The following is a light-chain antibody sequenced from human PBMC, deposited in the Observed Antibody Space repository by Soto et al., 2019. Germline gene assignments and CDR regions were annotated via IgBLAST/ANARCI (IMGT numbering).Light chain of an antibody. CDR1: QGVTSN. CDR2: RPS. V-gene: IGKV3-15*01. Sequence: EIVMTQSPATLSVSPGERATLSCRASQGVTSNLAWYQQKPGQAPRLLIYRPSTRATGIPARFSGSGSGTEFTLTISSRQSEDFAVYHCKQYNNWPLTFGGGTKVEIK. CDR3: KQYNNWPLT. J-gene: IGKJ4*01.